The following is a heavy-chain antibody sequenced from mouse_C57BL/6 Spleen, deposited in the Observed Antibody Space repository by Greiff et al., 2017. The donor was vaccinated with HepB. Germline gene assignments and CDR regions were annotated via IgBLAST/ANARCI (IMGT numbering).Heavy chain of an antibody. J-gene: IGHJ2*01. Sequence: QVQLQQPGAELVKPGASVKLSCKASGYTFTSYWMHWVKQRPGRGLEWIGRIDPHSGGTKYNEKFKSKATLTVDKPSSTAYMQLSSLTSEYSAVDYCSRSDYYGSPYYFDYWGQGTTLTVSS. CDR1: GYTFTSYW. CDR3: SRSDYYGSPYYFDY. V-gene: IGHV1-72*01. D-gene: IGHD1-1*01. CDR2: IDPHSGGT.